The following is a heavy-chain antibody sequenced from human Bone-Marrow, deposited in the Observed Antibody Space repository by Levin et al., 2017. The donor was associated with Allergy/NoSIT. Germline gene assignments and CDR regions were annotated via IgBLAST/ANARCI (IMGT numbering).Heavy chain of an antibody. Sequence: GGSLRLSCEVSGFTFSDYGVHWVRQAPGKGLEWLAVISYHGSSQHYADSVKGRFTLSRDNSKNTLSLQMNSLRPEDTAVYYCAKEGTSMVRGVVVYHFDYWGRGTLVTVSS. V-gene: IGHV3-30*18. D-gene: IGHD3-10*01. CDR2: ISYHGSSQ. J-gene: IGHJ4*02. CDR3: AKEGTSMVRGVVVYHFDY. CDR1: GFTFSDYG.